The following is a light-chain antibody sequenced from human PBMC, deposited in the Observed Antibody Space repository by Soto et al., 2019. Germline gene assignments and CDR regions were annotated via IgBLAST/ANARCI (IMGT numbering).Light chain of an antibody. Sequence: EVVLTQSPGTLSLSPGERATLSCRASQTVDSTYLAWYQQKPGQAPRRLIYRASSRAAGVPDRFSGSGSGTDFTLTISKLDPEDFAVYYCQQYDTSPPLYTFGQGTKLEIK. CDR3: QQYDTSPPLYT. J-gene: IGKJ2*01. V-gene: IGKV3-20*01. CDR1: QTVDSTY. CDR2: RAS.